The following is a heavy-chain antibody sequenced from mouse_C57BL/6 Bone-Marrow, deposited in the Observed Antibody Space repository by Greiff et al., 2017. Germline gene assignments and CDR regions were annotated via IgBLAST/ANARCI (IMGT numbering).Heavy chain of an antibody. D-gene: IGHD1-1*01. Sequence: VQLQQPGAELVKPGASVKLSCKASGYTFTSSWLHWVKQRPGQGLEWIGMIHPTRGSTNYNEKFKSKATLTVDKSSSTAYMQLSSLTSEDSAVYYCARYYYYGSSPRWFAYWGQGTLVTVAA. CDR1: GYTFTSSW. J-gene: IGHJ3*01. V-gene: IGHV1-64*01. CDR3: ARYYYYGSSPRWFAY. CDR2: IHPTRGST.